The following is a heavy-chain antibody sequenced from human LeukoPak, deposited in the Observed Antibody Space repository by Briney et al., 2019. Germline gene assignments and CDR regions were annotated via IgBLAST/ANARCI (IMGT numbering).Heavy chain of an antibody. J-gene: IGHJ4*02. Sequence: SETLSLTCAVSGYSISSGYYWGWNRQPPGKGLEWIGSIYHSGSTYYNPSLKSRVTISVDTSKNQFSLKLSSVTAADTAVYYCARDHLLAVAGFFDYWGQGTLVTVSS. D-gene: IGHD6-19*01. CDR2: IYHSGST. CDR3: ARDHLLAVAGFFDY. CDR1: GYSISSGYY. V-gene: IGHV4-38-2*02.